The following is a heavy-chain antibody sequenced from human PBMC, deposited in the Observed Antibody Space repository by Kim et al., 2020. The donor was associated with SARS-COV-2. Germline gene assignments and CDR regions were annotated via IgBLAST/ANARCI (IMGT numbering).Heavy chain of an antibody. V-gene: IGHV3-48*03. CDR2: TR. J-gene: IGHJ4*02. Sequence: TRYYPDAVRGPFTNTRDNAKNSLYLQMNSLRAEDTAVYYCAREAPVDFDYWGQGTLVTVSS. CDR3: AREAPVDFDY.